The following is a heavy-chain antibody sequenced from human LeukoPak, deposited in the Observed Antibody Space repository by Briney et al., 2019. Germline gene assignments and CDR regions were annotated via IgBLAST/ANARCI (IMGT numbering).Heavy chain of an antibody. CDR1: GGSISSSSYY. CDR2: IYYSGST. Sequence: SETLSLTCTVSGGSISSSSYYRGWIRQPPGKGLEWIGSIYYSGSTYYNPSLKSRVTISVDTSKNQFSLKLSSVTAADTAVYYCARDRGYSYYYYYMDVWGKGTTVTVSS. J-gene: IGHJ6*03. V-gene: IGHV4-39*07. D-gene: IGHD4-11*01. CDR3: ARDRGYSYYYYYMDV.